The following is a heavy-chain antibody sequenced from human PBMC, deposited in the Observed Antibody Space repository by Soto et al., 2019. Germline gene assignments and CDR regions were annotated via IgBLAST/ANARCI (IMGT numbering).Heavy chain of an antibody. CDR3: ARGRYGDY. V-gene: IGHV1-18*01. D-gene: IGHD1-1*01. Sequence: QVHLVQSGAEVKKPGASVKVSCKGAGYTFTSYGITWVRQAPGQGHGWMGWISADNGNTDYAQKLQGRVTVTRDTSTSTAYMELRSLRSDDTAVYYCARGRYGDYWGQGALVTVSS. J-gene: IGHJ4*02. CDR1: GYTFTSYG. CDR2: ISADNGNT.